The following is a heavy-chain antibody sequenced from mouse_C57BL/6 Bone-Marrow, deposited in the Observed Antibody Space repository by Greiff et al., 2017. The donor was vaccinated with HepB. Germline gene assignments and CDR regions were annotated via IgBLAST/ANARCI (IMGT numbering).Heavy chain of an antibody. CDR1: GYTFTSYG. V-gene: IGHV1-81*01. J-gene: IGHJ4*01. CDR2: IYPRSGNT. Sequence: QVQLQQSGAELARPGASVKLSCKSSGYTFTSYGISWVKQRTGQGLEWIGEIYPRSGNTYYNEKFKGKATLTADKSSSTAYMELRSLTSEDSAVYFCARLRGNYERAMDYWGQGTSVTVSS. D-gene: IGHD2-1*01. CDR3: ARLRGNYERAMDY.